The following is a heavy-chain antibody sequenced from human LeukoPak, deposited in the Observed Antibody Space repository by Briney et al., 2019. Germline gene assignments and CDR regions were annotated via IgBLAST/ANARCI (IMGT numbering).Heavy chain of an antibody. V-gene: IGHV4-59*01. J-gene: IGHJ4*02. CDR3: ARGWPTSYFDY. CDR2: IYDTGST. D-gene: IGHD2/OR15-2a*01. Sequence: PSETLSLTCTVSGGSISRYYWSWIRQSPGKGLEWVGYIYDTGSTHYNPSLKSRVTISLDTPKNQFSLNLSSVTPADTAVYYCARGWPTSYFDYWGQGTLVTVSS. CDR1: GGSISRYY.